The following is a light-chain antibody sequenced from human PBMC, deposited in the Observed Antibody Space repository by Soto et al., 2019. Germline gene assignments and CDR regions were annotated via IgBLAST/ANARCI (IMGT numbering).Light chain of an antibody. V-gene: IGKV3-15*01. CDR2: GAS. J-gene: IGKJ4*01. Sequence: EIVMTQSPATLSVSPEERATLSCRASQSVSSNLAWYQQKPGQAPRLLIYGASTRATGIPARFSGSGSGTEFTLTINSLQSEDSAVYYCQQYHTWPVTFGGGTKVDIK. CDR1: QSVSSN. CDR3: QQYHTWPVT.